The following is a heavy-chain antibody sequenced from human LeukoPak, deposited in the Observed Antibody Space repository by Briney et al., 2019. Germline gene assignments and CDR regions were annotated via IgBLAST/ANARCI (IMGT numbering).Heavy chain of an antibody. D-gene: IGHD3-22*01. CDR1: GGSISGYY. Sequence: SETLSLTCTVSGGSISGYYWSWIRQPPGKGLEWIGEINHSGSTNYNPSLKSRVTISVDTSKNQFSLKLSSVTAADTAVYYCARWEYDSSGYYDYWGQGTLVTVSS. CDR2: INHSGST. CDR3: ARWEYDSSGYYDY. J-gene: IGHJ4*02. V-gene: IGHV4-34*01.